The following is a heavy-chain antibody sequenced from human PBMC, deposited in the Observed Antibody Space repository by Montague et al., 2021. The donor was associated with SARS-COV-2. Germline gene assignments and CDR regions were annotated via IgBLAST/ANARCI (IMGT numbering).Heavy chain of an antibody. J-gene: IGHJ3*02. CDR3: ARLRGYNSRAYDYFDN. V-gene: IGHV4-39*01. CDR2: IYYSGST. CDR1: GGSISSRCYY. D-gene: IGHD6-13*01. Sequence: SETLSLTCTVSGGSISSRCYYWGWIRQPPGKGLVWIGSIYYSGSTYYNPSLKSPVTISIDTSKNQFSLTLSSVTAADTAVYYCARLRGYNSRAYDYFDNWGQGTMVTVSS.